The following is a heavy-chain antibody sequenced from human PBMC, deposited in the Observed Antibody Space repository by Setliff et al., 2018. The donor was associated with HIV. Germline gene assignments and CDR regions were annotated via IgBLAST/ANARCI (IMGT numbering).Heavy chain of an antibody. CDR3: AKSNPGIGFWYFDL. CDR1: GFSLSTYG. J-gene: IGHJ2*01. Sequence: GGSLRLSCAASGFSLSTYGMHWVRQAPGKGLEWVAIISYDGSNKFYADTVKGRFTISRDTSKNTLSLQMNSLRLEDTAVYYCAKSNPGIGFWYFDLWGRGTLVTVSS. V-gene: IGHV3-30*18. CDR2: ISYDGSNK. D-gene: IGHD3-10*01.